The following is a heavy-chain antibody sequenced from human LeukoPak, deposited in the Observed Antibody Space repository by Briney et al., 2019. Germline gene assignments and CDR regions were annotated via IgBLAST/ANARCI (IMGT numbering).Heavy chain of an antibody. CDR2: IRSKTNNYAT. J-gene: IGHJ4*02. V-gene: IGHV3-73*01. Sequence: GGSLRLSCAASGFTFSGSAIHWVRQASGKGLEWVGRIRSKTNNYATAYGASVKGRFTISRDDSENTAYLQMNSLTAEDTAVYYCTRHYDRTASVADYWGRGTLVTVSS. D-gene: IGHD3-22*01. CDR1: GFTFSGSA. CDR3: TRHYDRTASVADY.